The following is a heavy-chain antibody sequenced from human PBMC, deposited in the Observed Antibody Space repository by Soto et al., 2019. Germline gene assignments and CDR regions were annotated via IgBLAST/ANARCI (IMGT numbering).Heavy chain of an antibody. CDR3: ATSPRFAFDS. J-gene: IGHJ3*01. CDR2: ISYSGAT. D-gene: IGHD3-16*01. V-gene: IGHV4-61*01. Sequence: QVQLQESGPGLVKPSETLSLTCSVSGGSVSGDKNYWSWIRQSPGKGLEWIGFISYSGATIYNPSLTSRLTISVDRSKNQFSLRLSSVTASDTALYYCATSPRFAFDSWGQGTTVIVSS. CDR1: GGSVSGDKNY.